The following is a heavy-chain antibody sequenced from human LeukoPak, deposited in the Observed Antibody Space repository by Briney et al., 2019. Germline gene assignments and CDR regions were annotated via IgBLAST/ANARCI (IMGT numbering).Heavy chain of an antibody. J-gene: IGHJ4*02. CDR2: IGGADP. Sequence: GGSLRLSCAASGFTFSDFAMSWVRQAPGKGLEWVSGIGGADPYYADSVRGRFTISRDNSKNTLHLQMNSLRAEDTAVYYCAREVRGREYFDYWGQGTLVTVSS. D-gene: IGHD3-10*01. CDR1: GFTFSDFA. V-gene: IGHV3-23*01. CDR3: AREVRGREYFDY.